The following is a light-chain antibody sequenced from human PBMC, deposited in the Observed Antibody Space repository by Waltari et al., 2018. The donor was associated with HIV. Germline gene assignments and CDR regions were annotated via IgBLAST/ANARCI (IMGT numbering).Light chain of an antibody. J-gene: IGLJ2*01. CDR2: SNN. Sequence: QSVLTQSPSASGTPGQRVTISCSGSISTIGGNTVSWYQQLPGTAPNLLIYSNNQRPSGVPDRFSGSKSGTSASLAISGLQSEDEADYYCAAWDANLNGRLFGGGTKLTVL. CDR3: AAWDANLNGRL. CDR1: ISTIGGNT. V-gene: IGLV1-44*01.